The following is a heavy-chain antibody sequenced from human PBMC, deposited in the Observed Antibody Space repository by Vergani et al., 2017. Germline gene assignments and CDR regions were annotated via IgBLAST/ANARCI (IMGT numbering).Heavy chain of an antibody. V-gene: IGHV3-23*01. J-gene: IGHJ3*02. CDR2: ISGSGGST. CDR1: GFTFSSYA. D-gene: IGHD2-2*01. CDR3: AKDGDCIVVVPAAFDAFDI. Sequence: EVQLLESGGGLVQPGGSLRLSCAASGFTFSSYAMSWVRQAPGQGLEWVSAISGSGGSTYYADSVKGRFTIYRDNSKNTLYLQMNSLRAEDTAVYYCAKDGDCIVVVPAAFDAFDIWGQGTMVTVSS.